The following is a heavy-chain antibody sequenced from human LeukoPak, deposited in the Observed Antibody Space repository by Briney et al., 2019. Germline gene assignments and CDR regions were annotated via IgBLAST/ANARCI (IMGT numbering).Heavy chain of an antibody. CDR3: ARHRYYYGSGRRWFDP. V-gene: IGHV4-39*01. D-gene: IGHD3-10*01. Sequence: SETLSLTCTVSGGSISSSSYYWGWIRQPPGKGLEWIGSMYYSGSTSYNPSLKSRVTISVDTSKNQFSLKLSSVTAADTAVYHCARHRYYYGSGRRWFDPWGQGTLVTLS. CDR2: MYYSGST. J-gene: IGHJ5*02. CDR1: GGSISSSSYY.